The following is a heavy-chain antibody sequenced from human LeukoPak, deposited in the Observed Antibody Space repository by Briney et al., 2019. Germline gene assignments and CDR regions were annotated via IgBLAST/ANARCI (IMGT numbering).Heavy chain of an antibody. V-gene: IGHV3-23*01. J-gene: IGHJ4*02. D-gene: IGHD2-15*01. CDR1: GFTFSSYA. CDR3: AKNGGSQCYSHLDS. CDR2: TSGSGGST. Sequence: GGSLRLSCTASGFTFSSYAMSWVRQAPGKGLEWVSGTSGSGGSTYYAGSVKGRFTISRDNSKNTLYLQMNSLRVEDTAVYYCAKNGGSQCYSHLDSWGQGTLVTVSS.